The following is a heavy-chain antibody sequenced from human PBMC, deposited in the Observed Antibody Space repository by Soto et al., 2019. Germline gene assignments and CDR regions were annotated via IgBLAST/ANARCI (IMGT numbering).Heavy chain of an antibody. J-gene: IGHJ4*02. Sequence: SETLSLICTVSGGSVSSGSYYWSWIRQPPGKGLEWIGYIYYSGSTNYNPSLKSRVTISVDTSKNQFSLKLSSVTAADTAVYYCARAPGAGRYGLDYCGQGTLVTVYS. CDR3: ARAPGAGRYGLDY. CDR2: IYYSGST. V-gene: IGHV4-61*01. D-gene: IGHD5-18*01. CDR1: GGSVSSGSYY.